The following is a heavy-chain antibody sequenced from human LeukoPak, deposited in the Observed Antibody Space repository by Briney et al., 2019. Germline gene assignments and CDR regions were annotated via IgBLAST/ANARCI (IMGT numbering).Heavy chain of an antibody. CDR1: GYTFTSYG. J-gene: IGHJ4*02. CDR3: ARQGLGYSGSYYVDY. D-gene: IGHD1-26*01. V-gene: IGHV1-18*01. Sequence: ASVTVSCKASGYTFTSYGISWVRQAPGQGLEWMGWISAYNGNTNYAQKLQGRVTMTTDTSTSTAYMELRSLRSDDTAVYYCARQGLGYSGSYYVDYWGQGTLVTVSS. CDR2: ISAYNGNT.